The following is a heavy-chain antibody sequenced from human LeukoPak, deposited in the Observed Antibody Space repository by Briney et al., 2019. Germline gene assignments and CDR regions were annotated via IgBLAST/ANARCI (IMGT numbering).Heavy chain of an antibody. CDR2: INHSGST. CDR1: GGSFSGYY. J-gene: IGHJ4*02. V-gene: IGHV4-34*01. D-gene: IGHD5-18*01. CDR3: ARASNTAMVTY. Sequence: NPSETLSLTCAVYGGSFSGYYWSWIRQPPGKGLEWIGEINHSGSTNYNPSLKSRVTISVDTSKNQFSLKLSSVTPADTAVYYCARASNTAMVTYWGQGTLVTVSS.